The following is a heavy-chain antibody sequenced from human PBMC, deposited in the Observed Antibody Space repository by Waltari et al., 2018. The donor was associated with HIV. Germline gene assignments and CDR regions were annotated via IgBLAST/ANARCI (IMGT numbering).Heavy chain of an antibody. CDR1: GFSFARYG. Sequence: QVQLVESGGAVVQPGRSLRLSCSASGFSFARYGMHWPRQSPGKGVEWVAVISYDGDKKDYVDSVKGRFTITRDNSKNTLYLQMNSLRVEDTAVYYCAKDLHSSGYYLIHDPFDYWGQGTLVTVSS. CDR2: ISYDGDKK. D-gene: IGHD3-22*01. CDR3: AKDLHSSGYYLIHDPFDY. J-gene: IGHJ4*02. V-gene: IGHV3-30*18.